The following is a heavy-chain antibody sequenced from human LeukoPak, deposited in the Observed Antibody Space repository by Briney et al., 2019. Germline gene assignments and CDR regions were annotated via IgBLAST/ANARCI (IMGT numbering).Heavy chain of an antibody. V-gene: IGHV4-30-2*01. CDR2: IYHSGST. D-gene: IGHD3-16*01. CDR1: GGSISSGGYS. CDR3: AICRWGDAFDI. Sequence: SQTLSLTCAVSGGSISSGGYSWSWIRQPPGKGLEWIGYIYHSGSTCYNPSLESRVTISVDTSKNQFSLKLSSVTAADTAVYYCAICRWGDAFDIWGQGTMVTVSS. J-gene: IGHJ3*02.